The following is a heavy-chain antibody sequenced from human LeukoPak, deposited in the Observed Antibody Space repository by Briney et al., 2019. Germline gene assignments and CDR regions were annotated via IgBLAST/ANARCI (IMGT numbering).Heavy chain of an antibody. V-gene: IGHV4-34*01. CDR1: GGSFSGYY. J-gene: IGHJ2*01. CDR2: INHSGST. CDR3: ARRWDAWYFDL. D-gene: IGHD1-26*01. Sequence: SETLSLTCAVYGGSFSGYYWSWIRQPPGKGLEWIGEINHSGSTNYNPSPKSRVTISVDTSKNQFSLKLSSVTAADTAVYYCARRWDAWYFDLWGRGTLVTVSS.